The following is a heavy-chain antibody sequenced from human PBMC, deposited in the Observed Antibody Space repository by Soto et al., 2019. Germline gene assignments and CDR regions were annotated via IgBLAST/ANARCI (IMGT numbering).Heavy chain of an antibody. CDR2: LSYDGTDK. CDR1: GFTFTSQS. J-gene: IGHJ4*02. Sequence: QVQLVESGGVVVQPGRSLRLSCAASGFTFTSQSMHWVRQAPGQGLEWVAVLSYDGTDKYYADSVKGRFTISRDTYKNTLSLQMNSLRAEDTAVYYWAKGSGMVVGVPFDYWGQGTLVTVSS. CDR3: AKGSGMVVGVPFDY. D-gene: IGHD3-22*01. V-gene: IGHV3-30*18.